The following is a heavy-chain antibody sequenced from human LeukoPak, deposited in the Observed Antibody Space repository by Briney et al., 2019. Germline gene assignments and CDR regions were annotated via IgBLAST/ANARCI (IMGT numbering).Heavy chain of an antibody. CDR2: INAGNGNT. V-gene: IGHV1-3*01. D-gene: IGHD2-2*01. Sequence: GASVKVSCKASGYTFTSYAMHWVRQAPGQRLEWMGWINAGNGNTKYSQKFQGRVTITRDTSASTAYMELSSLRSEDTAVYYCARDLGYCSSTSCYGDYFDYWGQGTLVTVSS. CDR3: ARDLGYCSSTSCYGDYFDY. CDR1: GYTFTSYA. J-gene: IGHJ4*02.